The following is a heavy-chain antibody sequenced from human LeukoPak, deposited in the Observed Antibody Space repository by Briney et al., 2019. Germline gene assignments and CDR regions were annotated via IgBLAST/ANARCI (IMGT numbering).Heavy chain of an antibody. D-gene: IGHD3-10*01. CDR2: IYPGDSDT. J-gene: IGHJ5*02. Sequence: GESLKISCKGSGYSFPTYWIGWVRQMPGKGLEYMGIIYPGDSDTRYNPSFQGQVTISADKSISTAYLQWSSLKASDTAIYYCARLRAARSGAESWFDPWGQGTLVTVSS. V-gene: IGHV5-51*01. CDR3: ARLRAARSGAESWFDP. CDR1: GYSFPTYW.